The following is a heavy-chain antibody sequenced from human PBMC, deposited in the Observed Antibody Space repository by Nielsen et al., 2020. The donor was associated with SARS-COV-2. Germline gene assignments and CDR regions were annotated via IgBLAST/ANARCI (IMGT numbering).Heavy chain of an antibody. J-gene: IGHJ4*02. CDR1: GYTFTTYY. V-gene: IGHV1-46*01. D-gene: IGHD4-17*01. CDR3: ARDRVDYGDYPADY. Sequence: ASVKVSCKASGYTFTTYYMHWVRQAPGQGLEWMGVINPGSGSTTYARKFQDRVTMTRDTSTSTVYMELSSLRSEDTAVYYCARDRVDYGDYPADYWGQGTLVTVSS. CDR2: INPGSGST.